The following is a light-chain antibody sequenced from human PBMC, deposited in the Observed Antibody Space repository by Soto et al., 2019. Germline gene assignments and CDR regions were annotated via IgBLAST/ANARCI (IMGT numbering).Light chain of an antibody. CDR2: DAS. CDR3: QQDGSSPST. CDR1: ESVSYSY. J-gene: IGKJ5*01. V-gene: IGKV3D-20*01. Sequence: EIVLTQSPATMSLSQGERATLSCGASESVSYSYVAWSQQKAGLAHRLLIHDASTRASGIPDRFSGSKSGTDVTLTIRGLEPEDAALYYCQQDGSSPSTFGQGTRLEIK.